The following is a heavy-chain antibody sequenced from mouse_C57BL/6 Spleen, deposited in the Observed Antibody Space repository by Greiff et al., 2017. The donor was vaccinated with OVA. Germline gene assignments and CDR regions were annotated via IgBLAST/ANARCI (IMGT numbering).Heavy chain of an antibody. CDR2: INPGSGGT. J-gene: IGHJ2*01. Sequence: LQESGAELVRPGTSVKVSCKASGYAFTNYLIEWVKQRPGQGLEWIGVINPGSGGTNYNEKFKGKATLTADKSSSTAYMQLSSLTSEDSAVYFCAHRPSSGYYFDYWGQGTTLTVSS. CDR3: AHRPSSGYYFDY. CDR1: GYAFTNYL. D-gene: IGHD3-2*02. V-gene: IGHV1-54*01.